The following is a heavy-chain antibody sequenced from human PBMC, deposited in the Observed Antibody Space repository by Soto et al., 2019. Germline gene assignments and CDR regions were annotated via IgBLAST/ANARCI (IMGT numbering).Heavy chain of an antibody. V-gene: IGHV1-18*01. Sequence: GASVKVSCKASGYTFTNYGISWVRQAPGQGLEWMGWINTYNGNTNYGQKLQGRVTMTTDTSTSTAYMELRSLRSDDTAVYYCASTSGYSSSWFDPWGQGTLVTVS. CDR1: GYTFTNYG. CDR2: INTYNGNT. CDR3: ASTSGYSSSWFDP. J-gene: IGHJ5*02. D-gene: IGHD6-13*01.